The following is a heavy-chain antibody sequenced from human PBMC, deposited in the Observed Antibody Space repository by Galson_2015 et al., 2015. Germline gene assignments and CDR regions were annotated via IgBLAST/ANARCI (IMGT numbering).Heavy chain of an antibody. CDR2: IYSGGST. J-gene: IGHJ6*02. V-gene: IGHV3-53*01. CDR1: GLTVTSNY. CDR3: ARVAVRPPSFHFYMDV. Sequence: SLRLSCAATGLTVTSNYMTWVRQAPGKGLEWVSVIYSGGSTKDADSVKGRFTISRDKSKNRLYLQMNSLTPDDTAMYYCARVAVRPPSFHFYMDVWGHGTTVIVS. D-gene: IGHD6-6*01.